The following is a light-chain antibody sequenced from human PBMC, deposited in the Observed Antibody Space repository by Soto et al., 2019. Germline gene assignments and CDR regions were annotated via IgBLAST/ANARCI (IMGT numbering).Light chain of an antibody. CDR1: QSLVYNDGNTY. CDR3: MQGTHWLGT. Sequence: DDVMTQSPLSLPVTLGQPASISCRSSQSLVYNDGNTYLDWFQQRPGQSPRRLIYEVSNWDSGVPERFSGRGSGTDFTLKISRVGAEDVGVYYCMQGTHWLGTFGQGTKVEIK. CDR2: EVS. V-gene: IGKV2D-30*01. J-gene: IGKJ1*01.